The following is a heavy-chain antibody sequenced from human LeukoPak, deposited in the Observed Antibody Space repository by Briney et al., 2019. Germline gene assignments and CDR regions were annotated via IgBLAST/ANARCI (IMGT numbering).Heavy chain of an antibody. CDR3: ARSSGRKFDC. V-gene: IGHV4-39*01. D-gene: IGHD1-26*01. J-gene: IGHJ4*02. Sequence: SETLSLTCTVSGGSISSSSYYWGWIRQPPGKGLEWLGSIYYSGSTYYNPSLKSRVTISVDTSKNQFSLKLSSVTAADTAVYYCARSSGRKFDCWGQGTWSSSPQ. CDR2: IYYSGST. CDR1: GGSISSSSYY.